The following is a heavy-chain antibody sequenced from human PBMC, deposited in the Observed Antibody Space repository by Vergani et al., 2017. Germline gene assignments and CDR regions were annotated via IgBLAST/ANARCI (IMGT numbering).Heavy chain of an antibody. V-gene: IGHV7-4-1*02. J-gene: IGHJ4*02. CDR1: GYTFSNHI. CDR3: ARGDDSSGRKGDD. D-gene: IGHD3-22*01. CDR2: INTKTGRA. Sequence: QVQLVQSGSELKKPGASVKVSCKASGYTFSNHILNWVRQAPGQRPEWMGWINTKTGRATYAPGFTGRFVFSLDTSVSTAHLQISGLKAEDTAVYYCARGDDSSGRKGDDWGQGTLVTVSS.